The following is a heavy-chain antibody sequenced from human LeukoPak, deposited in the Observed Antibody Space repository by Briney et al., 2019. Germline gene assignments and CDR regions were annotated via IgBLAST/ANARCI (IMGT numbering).Heavy chain of an antibody. J-gene: IGHJ6*03. CDR2: ISSGGTTI. CDR3: ARGTTALMDV. V-gene: IGHV3-11*04. D-gene: IGHD2-21*02. CDR1: GFTISDYS. Sequence: GGSLRLSCAASGFTISDYSMSWIRQAPGKGLEWVSHISSGGTTIYYADSVKGRFTISSDNAKNSLDLQMNSLRAEDTAVYYCARGTTALMDVWGKGTTVTVSS.